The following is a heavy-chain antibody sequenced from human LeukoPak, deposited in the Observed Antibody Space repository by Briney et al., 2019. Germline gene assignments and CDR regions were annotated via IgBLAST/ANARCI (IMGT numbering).Heavy chain of an antibody. CDR3: ARDSYGYTYGPDDY. J-gene: IGHJ4*02. CDR2: INPNSGGT. V-gene: IGHV1-2*02. Sequence: ASVKVSCKASGYTFTGYYMHWVRQAPGQGLEWMGWINPNSGGTNYAQKFQGRVTITADKSTSTAYMELSSLRSEDTAVYYCARDSYGYTYGPDDYWGQGTLVTVSS. D-gene: IGHD5-18*01. CDR1: GYTFTGYY.